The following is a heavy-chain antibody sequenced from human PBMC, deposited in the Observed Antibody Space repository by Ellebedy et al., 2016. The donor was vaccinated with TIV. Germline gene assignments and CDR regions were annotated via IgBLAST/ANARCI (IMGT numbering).Heavy chain of an antibody. CDR1: GGSFSGYY. D-gene: IGHD2-2*01. Sequence: SETLSLTCAVYGGSFSGYYWSWIRQPPGKGLEWIGEINHSGSTNYNPSLKSRVTISVDTSKNQFSLKLSSVTAADTAVYYCARMGPRLVVVPAAMSRGPRPGYFDYWGQGTLVTVSS. CDR3: ARMGPRLVVVPAAMSRGPRPGYFDY. V-gene: IGHV4-34*01. CDR2: INHSGST. J-gene: IGHJ4*02.